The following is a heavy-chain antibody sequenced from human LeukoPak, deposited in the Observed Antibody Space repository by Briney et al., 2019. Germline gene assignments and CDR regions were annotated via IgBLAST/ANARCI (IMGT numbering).Heavy chain of an antibody. CDR3: ARDGITGTPDAFDS. CDR2: IYYSGST. V-gene: IGHV4-31*03. J-gene: IGHJ3*02. Sequence: SETLSLTCTVSGGSISRGGYYWSWLRQHPGKGLEWIGYIYYSGSTYYNPSLKSRVTISVDTSKNQFSLKLSSVTAADTAVYYCARDGITGTPDAFDSWGQGTMGTVSS. D-gene: IGHD1-7*01. CDR1: GGSISRGGYY.